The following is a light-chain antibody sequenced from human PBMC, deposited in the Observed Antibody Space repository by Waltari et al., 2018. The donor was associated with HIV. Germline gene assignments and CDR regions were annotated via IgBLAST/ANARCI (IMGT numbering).Light chain of an antibody. Sequence: EIVLTQSPGTLSLSPGERATLSCRASQTVSSAYLAWYQQKPGQAPGLLIYEVSSRASGVPDRFSGTGSGTDFTLTISRLEPEDFAVYHCQQYGASPWTFGQGTKVEIK. CDR2: EVS. CDR3: QQYGASPWT. CDR1: QTVSSAY. J-gene: IGKJ1*01. V-gene: IGKV3-20*01.